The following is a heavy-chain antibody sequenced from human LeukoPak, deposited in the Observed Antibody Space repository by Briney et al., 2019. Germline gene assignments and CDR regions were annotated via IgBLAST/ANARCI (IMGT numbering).Heavy chain of an antibody. CDR2: ISSSSSYI. CDR3: ARDYYYDSSGYYAFDI. Sequence: GGSLRLSCAASGFSFSSYDMNWIRQAPGKGLEWVSSISSSSSYIYYADSVKGRFTISRDNAKNSLYLQMNSLRAEDTAVYYCARDYYYDSSGYYAFDIWGQGTMVTVSS. D-gene: IGHD3-22*01. CDR1: GFSFSSYD. V-gene: IGHV3-21*01. J-gene: IGHJ3*02.